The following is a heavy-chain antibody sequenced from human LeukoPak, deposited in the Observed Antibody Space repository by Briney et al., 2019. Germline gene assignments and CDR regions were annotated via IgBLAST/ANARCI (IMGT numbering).Heavy chain of an antibody. CDR1: GSTFSSYA. D-gene: IGHD1-7*01. CDR3: AKDYNWNYGPHNWFDP. V-gene: IGHV3-23*01. J-gene: IGHJ5*02. CDR2: ISGSGGST. Sequence: GGSLRLSCAASGSTFSSYAMSWVRQAPGMGLEWVSAISGSGGSTYYADSVKGRFTISRDNSKNTLYLQMNSLRAEDTAVYYCAKDYNWNYGPHNWFDPWGQGTLVTVSS.